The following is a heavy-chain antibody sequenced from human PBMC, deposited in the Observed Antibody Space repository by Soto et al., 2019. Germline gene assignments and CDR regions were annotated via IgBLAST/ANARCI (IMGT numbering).Heavy chain of an antibody. D-gene: IGHD3-22*01. CDR1: GFTFSYAW. V-gene: IGHV3-15*01. CDR3: TTGYYETSGFYFENYYYFEY. Sequence: PGGSPRLSCAASGFTFSYAWMNWVRQAPGKGLEWVGRIKSKTDGGTIDYAAPVKGRFTISRDDSKNTLYLQMNSLKTEDTALYYCTTGYYETSGFYFENYYYFEYWGQGSLVTVSS. J-gene: IGHJ4*02. CDR2: IKSKTDGGTI.